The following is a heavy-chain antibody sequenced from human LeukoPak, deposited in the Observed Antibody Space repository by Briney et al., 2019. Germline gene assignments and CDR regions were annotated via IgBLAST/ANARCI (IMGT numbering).Heavy chain of an antibody. CDR3: ARDRRGYSYSYYFDY. CDR2: IYHSGST. Sequence: SGTLSLTCAVSGGSVSSSNWWSWVRQPPGKGLEWIGEIYHSGSTNYNPSLKSRVTISVDKSKNQLSLKLTSVTAADTAVYYCARDRRGYSYSYYFDYWGQGTLVTVSS. J-gene: IGHJ4*02. D-gene: IGHD5-18*01. V-gene: IGHV4-4*02. CDR1: GGSVSSSNW.